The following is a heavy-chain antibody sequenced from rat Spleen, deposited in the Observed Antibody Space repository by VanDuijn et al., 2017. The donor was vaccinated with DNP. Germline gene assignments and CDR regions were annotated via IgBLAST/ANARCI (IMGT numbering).Heavy chain of an antibody. J-gene: IGHJ2*01. D-gene: IGHD1-7*01. V-gene: IGHV3-1*01. CDR2: ISYSGGT. CDR1: GYSITSNY. Sequence: EVKLQESGSGLVKPSQSLSLTCSVTGYSITSNYWGWIRKFPGNKLEYIGHISYSGGTNYNPSLKSRISITRDTSKNHFFLHLNSVTTEDTATYSCARWTRYFDYWGQGVMVTVSS. CDR3: ARWTRYFDY.